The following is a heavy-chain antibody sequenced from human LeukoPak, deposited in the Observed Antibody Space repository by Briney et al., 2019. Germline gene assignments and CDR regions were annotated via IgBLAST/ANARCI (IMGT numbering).Heavy chain of an antibody. Sequence: QPGGSLRLSCAASGFTFEDYGMHWVRQSPGKGLEWVSSISWNSVDKGYADTVRGRFTISRDNAQNSLYLEMDSLRPEDTALYYCVKGAGGAMIVHFNSWGPGSLVTVSS. CDR2: ISWNSVDK. CDR3: VKGAGGAMIVHFNS. D-gene: IGHD2-21*01. CDR1: GFTFEDYG. J-gene: IGHJ4*02. V-gene: IGHV3-9*01.